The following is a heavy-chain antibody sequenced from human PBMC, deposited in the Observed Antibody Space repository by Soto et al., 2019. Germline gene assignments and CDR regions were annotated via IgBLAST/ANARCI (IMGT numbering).Heavy chain of an antibody. CDR2: ISAYNDNT. J-gene: IGHJ4*02. D-gene: IGHD3-9*01. CDR3: ARGTQNILTGHAPFDY. Sequence: QVQLVQSGAEVKKPGASVRVSCKASGYTFTNYGISWVRQAPGQGLEWMGWISAYNDNTNYAQKLQGRVTMTTDTSTSTAYMELRSLRSDDTAVYYCARGTQNILTGHAPFDYWGQGTLVTVSS. V-gene: IGHV1-18*01. CDR1: GYTFTNYG.